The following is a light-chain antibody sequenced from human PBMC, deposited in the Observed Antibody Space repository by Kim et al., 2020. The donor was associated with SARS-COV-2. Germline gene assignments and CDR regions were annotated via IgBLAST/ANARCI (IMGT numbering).Light chain of an antibody. CDR1: QSISSW. CDR2: KAS. Sequence: SASVRDRVTSTCRASQSISSWLAWYQQKPGKAPKLLIYKASYLESGVPSRFSGSGSGTEFTLTISSLQPADFATYYCQQYNSYPTFGQGTKVDIK. CDR3: QQYNSYPT. J-gene: IGKJ1*01. V-gene: IGKV1-5*03.